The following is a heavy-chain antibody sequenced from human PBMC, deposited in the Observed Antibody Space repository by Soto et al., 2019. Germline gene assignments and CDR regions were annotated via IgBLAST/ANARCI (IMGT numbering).Heavy chain of an antibody. CDR1: GFSFSTYA. Sequence: GGSLRLSCAASGFSFSTYAMSWVRQAPGKGLEWVSAISGSGYSTYYADSVKGRFTISRDNSKNTLYLQMNSLRAEDTAVYYCASEGETGTTPSYYYGMDVWGQGTTVTVSS. V-gene: IGHV3-23*01. CDR2: ISGSGYST. CDR3: ASEGETGTTPSYYYGMDV. J-gene: IGHJ6*02. D-gene: IGHD1-7*01.